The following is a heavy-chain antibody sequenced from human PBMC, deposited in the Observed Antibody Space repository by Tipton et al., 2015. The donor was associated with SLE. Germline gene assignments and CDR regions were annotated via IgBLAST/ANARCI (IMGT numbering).Heavy chain of an antibody. CDR1: GGSISSYY. CDR3: ARDIGIAAQRGWFDP. Sequence: TLSLTCTVSGGSISSYYWSWIRQPAGKGLEWIGRIYTSGSTNYNPSLKSRVTISVDTSKNQFSLKLSSGTAADTAVYYCARDIGIAAQRGWFDPWGQGTLVTVSS. V-gene: IGHV4-4*07. D-gene: IGHD6-13*01. J-gene: IGHJ5*02. CDR2: IYTSGST.